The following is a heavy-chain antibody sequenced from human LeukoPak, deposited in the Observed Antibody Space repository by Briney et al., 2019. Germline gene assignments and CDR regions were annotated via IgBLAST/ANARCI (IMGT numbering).Heavy chain of an antibody. CDR2: IYYSGST. D-gene: IGHD2-2*02. CDR1: GGSISSGNYW. Sequence: SETLSLTCTVSGGSISSGNYWWSWIRQHPGKGLEWIGYIYYSGSTLYNPSLQSRASKSVDTSKNQFSLRLNSVTAADTAVYYCAISDGYCSSTTCYNPFDYWGQGTLVTVSS. V-gene: IGHV4-31*03. J-gene: IGHJ4*02. CDR3: AISDGYCSSTTCYNPFDY.